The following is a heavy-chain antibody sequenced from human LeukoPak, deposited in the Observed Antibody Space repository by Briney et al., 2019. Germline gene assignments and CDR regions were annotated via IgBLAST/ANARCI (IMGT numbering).Heavy chain of an antibody. CDR1: GLTFSSYA. CDR2: ISYDGSNK. J-gene: IGHJ3*02. Sequence: GGSLRLSCAASGLTFSSYAMHWVRQAPGKGLEWVAVISYDGSNKYYADSVKGRFTISRDNSKNTLYLQMNSLRAEDTAVYYCARETSSGRKDAFDIWGQGTMVTVSS. CDR3: ARETSSGRKDAFDI. V-gene: IGHV3-30-3*01. D-gene: IGHD6-19*01.